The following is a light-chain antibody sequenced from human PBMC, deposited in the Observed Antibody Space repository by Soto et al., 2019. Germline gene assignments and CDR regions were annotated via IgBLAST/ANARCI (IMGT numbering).Light chain of an antibody. J-gene: IGKJ3*01. CDR2: GAS. CDR1: QPIFTY. Sequence: DIQMTQSPSALSASVGDRVTISCRASQPIFTYVNWYQQKPGEAPKILIYGASSLHSVVPPTFTGRGPGTDFTLTISSLQPEDCVPYYCQPGYSPPFNFGPGIVVDF. V-gene: IGKV1-39*01. CDR3: QPGYSPPFN.